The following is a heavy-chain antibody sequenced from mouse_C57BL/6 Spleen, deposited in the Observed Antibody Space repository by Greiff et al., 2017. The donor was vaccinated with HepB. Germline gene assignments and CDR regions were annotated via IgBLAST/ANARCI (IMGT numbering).Heavy chain of an antibody. D-gene: IGHD2-1*01. Sequence: VKLQQPGAELVRPGSSVKLSCKASGYTFTSYWMHWVKQRPIQGLEWIGNIDPSDSETHYNQKFKDKATLTVDKSSSTAYMQLSSLTSEDSAVYYWAREVYGNYFDYWGQGTTLTVSS. V-gene: IGHV1-52*01. CDR1: GYTFTSYW. J-gene: IGHJ2*01. CDR2: IDPSDSET. CDR3: AREVYGNYFDY.